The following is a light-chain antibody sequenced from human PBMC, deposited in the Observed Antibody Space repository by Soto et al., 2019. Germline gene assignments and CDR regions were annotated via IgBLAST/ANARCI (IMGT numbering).Light chain of an antibody. V-gene: IGKV3-11*01. CDR2: DAS. Sequence: EIVLTQSPGTLSLSPGERATLSCRASQSVSSYLAWYQQKPGQPPMLLIFDASNRATGIPARFSGSGSGTDFTLTISSLEPEDFAVYYCQQRSNWPITFGQGTRLEIK. J-gene: IGKJ5*01. CDR1: QSVSSY. CDR3: QQRSNWPIT.